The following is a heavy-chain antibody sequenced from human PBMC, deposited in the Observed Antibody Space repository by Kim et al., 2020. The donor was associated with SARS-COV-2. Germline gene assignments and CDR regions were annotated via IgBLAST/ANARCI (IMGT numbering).Heavy chain of an antibody. V-gene: IGHV1-69*02. CDR3: ARLGKTYYDFWSGYFFDY. J-gene: IGHJ4*02. Sequence: QGRVTITADKSTSTAYMELSSLRSEDTAVYYCARLGKTYYDFWSGYFFDYWGQGTLVTVSS. D-gene: IGHD3-3*01.